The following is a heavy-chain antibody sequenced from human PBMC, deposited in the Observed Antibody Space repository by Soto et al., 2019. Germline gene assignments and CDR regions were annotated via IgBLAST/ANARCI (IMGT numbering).Heavy chain of an antibody. Sequence: GGSLRLSCAASGFTFSSYSMNWVRQAPGKGLEWVSSISSSSSYIYYADSVKGRFTISRDNAKNSLYLQMNSLRAEDTAVYYCARERPCDGVCYRSGAFDIWGQGTMVTVSS. J-gene: IGHJ3*02. CDR1: GFTFSSYS. D-gene: IGHD2-8*01. V-gene: IGHV3-21*01. CDR3: ARERPCDGVCYRSGAFDI. CDR2: ISSSSSYI.